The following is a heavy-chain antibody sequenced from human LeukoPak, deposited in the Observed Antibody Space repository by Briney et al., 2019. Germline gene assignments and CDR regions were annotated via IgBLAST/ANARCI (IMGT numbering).Heavy chain of an antibody. CDR3: VRARGAGPGAHFDY. J-gene: IGHJ4*02. CDR1: GLTFSDEY. CDR2: ISNTGSFI. V-gene: IGHV3-11*01. D-gene: IGHD3-10*01. Sequence: GGSLRLSCAASGLTFSDEYMSWIRQAPGKGREWVSYISNTGSFISYADSVKGRFTISRDNAKNSLYLQMNSLRAEDAAAYYCVRARGAGPGAHFDYWGQGTLVTVSS.